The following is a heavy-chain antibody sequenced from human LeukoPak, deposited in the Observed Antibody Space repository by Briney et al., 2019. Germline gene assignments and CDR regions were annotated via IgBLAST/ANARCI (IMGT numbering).Heavy chain of an antibody. CDR1: GFTFSSYG. Sequence: GGSLRLSCAASGFTFSSYGMHWVRQAPGKGLEWVAVIWYDGNNKYYADSVKGRFTISRDNSKNTLYLQMNSLRAEDTAVYYCARDDGGWKRPPDYWGQGTLVTVSS. J-gene: IGHJ4*02. D-gene: IGHD1-1*01. V-gene: IGHV3-33*01. CDR2: IWYDGNNK. CDR3: ARDDGGWKRPPDY.